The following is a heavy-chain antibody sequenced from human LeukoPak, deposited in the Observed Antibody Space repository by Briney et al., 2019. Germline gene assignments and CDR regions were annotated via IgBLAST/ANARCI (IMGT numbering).Heavy chain of an antibody. V-gene: IGHV3-53*01. CDR2: IYRGGST. CDR1: GFTVSSNY. Sequence: GGSLRLSCAASGFTVSSNYMSWVRQAPGKGLEWVSVIYRGGSTYYADSVKGRFTISRDNSKNTLYLQMNSLRAEDTAVYYCARDRGVTAGGYYYYYMDVWGKGTTVTVSS. D-gene: IGHD2-21*02. CDR3: ARDRGVTAGGYYYYYMDV. J-gene: IGHJ6*03.